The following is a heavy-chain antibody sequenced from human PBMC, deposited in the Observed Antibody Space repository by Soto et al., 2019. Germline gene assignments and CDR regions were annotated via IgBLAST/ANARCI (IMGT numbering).Heavy chain of an antibody. CDR1: GGSLSGYY. J-gene: IGHJ4*02. Sequence: ETLSLTCAVYGGSLSGYYWSWIRQPPGKGLEWIGQIYHSGSANYHPSLKSRVTISVDRSKNQFSLKLSSVTAADTAVYYCARSQTTVTSYDYWGQGTLVTV. CDR2: IYHSGSA. D-gene: IGHD4-17*01. V-gene: IGHV4-34*01. CDR3: ARSQTTVTSYDY.